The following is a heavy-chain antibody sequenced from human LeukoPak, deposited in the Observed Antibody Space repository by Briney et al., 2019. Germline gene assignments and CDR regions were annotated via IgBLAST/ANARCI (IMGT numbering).Heavy chain of an antibody. CDR3: AKHRGGGSYHGMDV. J-gene: IGHJ6*02. D-gene: IGHD3-16*01. CDR2: ISSSGTTI. Sequence: PGGSLRLSCAASGFTFSSYEMNWVRQAPGKGLQWVSDISSSGTTIYYADSVKGRFTISRDNAKNSLYLQMNSLRAEDTAVYYCAKHRGGGSYHGMDVWGQGTTVTVSS. CDR1: GFTFSSYE. V-gene: IGHV3-48*03.